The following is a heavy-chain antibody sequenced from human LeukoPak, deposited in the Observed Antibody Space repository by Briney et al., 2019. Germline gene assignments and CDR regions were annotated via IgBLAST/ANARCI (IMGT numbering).Heavy chain of an antibody. Sequence: SETLPLTCTVSGAPISSYYWSWIRQPPGKGLEWIGYIYYSGSTNYNPSLKSRVTISVDTSKNQFSLKLSSVTAADTAVYFCARGFGSGSRPFDYWGQGTLVTVSS. D-gene: IGHD3-10*01. CDR2: IYYSGST. J-gene: IGHJ4*02. V-gene: IGHV4-59*01. CDR1: GAPISSYY. CDR3: ARGFGSGSRPFDY.